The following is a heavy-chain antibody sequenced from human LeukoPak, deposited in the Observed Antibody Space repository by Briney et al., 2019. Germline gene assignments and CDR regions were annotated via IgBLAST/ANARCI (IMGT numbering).Heavy chain of an antibody. CDR1: GFTFSDYS. J-gene: IGHJ3*01. D-gene: IGHD3-16*01. CDR3: VRVGGAFDV. V-gene: IGHV3-48*01. Sequence: GGSLRLSCAASGFTFSDYSMNWVRQAPGKGLEWISYISSSTSTIYYADSVKGRFTISRDNAKNSLYMEMNSLRAEDTAVYYCVRVGGAFDVWSQGTMVTVSS. CDR2: ISSSTSTI.